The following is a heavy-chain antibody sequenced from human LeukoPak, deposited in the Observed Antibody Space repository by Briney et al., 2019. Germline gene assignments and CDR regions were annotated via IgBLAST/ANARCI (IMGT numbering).Heavy chain of an antibody. CDR1: GFTFSSYA. CDR3: ARVIEELRPGMYQLLYMGLDY. Sequence: GRSLRLSCAASGFTFSSYAMHWVRQAPGKGLEWVAVISYDGSNKYYADSVKGRFTISRDNSKNTLYLQMNSLRAEDTAVYYCARVIEELRPGMYQLLYMGLDYWGQGTLVTVSS. V-gene: IGHV3-30-3*01. J-gene: IGHJ4*02. CDR2: ISYDGSNK. D-gene: IGHD2-2*02.